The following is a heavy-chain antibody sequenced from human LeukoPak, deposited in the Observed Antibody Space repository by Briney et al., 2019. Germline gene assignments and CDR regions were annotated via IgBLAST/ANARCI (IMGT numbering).Heavy chain of an antibody. D-gene: IGHD5-24*01. CDR2: IYYSGST. V-gene: IGHV4-30-4*02. CDR1: GGSISSGDYY. CDR3: ARVSKMATITPLFDY. J-gene: IGHJ4*02. Sequence: SETLSLICTVSGGSISSGDYYWSWIRQPPGKGLEWIGYIYYSGSTYYNPSLKSRVTMSVDTSKNQFSLKLSSVTAADTAVYYCARVSKMATITPLFDYWGQGTLVTVSS.